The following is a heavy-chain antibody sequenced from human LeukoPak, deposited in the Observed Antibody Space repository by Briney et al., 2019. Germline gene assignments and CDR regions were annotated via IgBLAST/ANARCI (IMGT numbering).Heavy chain of an antibody. V-gene: IGHV4-4*07. J-gene: IGHJ3*01. Sequence: PETLSLTRNVSRGSVSDYHWTWVRQPAGKGLEFIGRIYASGTTSYNPSLWSRITMSMDTSKNHLSLTLTPVTAADTAVYYCARDSGANLGAFDVWGQGTLVTVS. CDR2: IYASGTT. CDR3: ARDSGANLGAFDV. D-gene: IGHD1-26*01. CDR1: RGSVSDYH.